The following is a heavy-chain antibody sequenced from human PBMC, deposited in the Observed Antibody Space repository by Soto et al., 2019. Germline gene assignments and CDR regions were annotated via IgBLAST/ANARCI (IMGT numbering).Heavy chain of an antibody. CDR2: IYYSGST. V-gene: IGHV4-59*08. J-gene: IGHJ5*02. CDR1: GGSISSYY. CDR3: AKAMYCSSTSCPNWFDP. Sequence: LETLSLTCTVSGGSISSYYWSWIRQPPGKGLEWIGYIYYSGSTNYNPSLKSRVTISVDTSKNQFSLKLSSVTAADTAVYYCAKAMYCSSTSCPNWFDPWGQGTLVTVSS. D-gene: IGHD2-2*01.